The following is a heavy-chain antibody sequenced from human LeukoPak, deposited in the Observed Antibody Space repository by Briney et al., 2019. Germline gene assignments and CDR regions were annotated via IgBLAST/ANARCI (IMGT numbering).Heavy chain of an antibody. CDR2: INPNSGGT. V-gene: IGHV1-2*02. CDR1: VYTFTGYY. Sequence: ASVKVSCKASVYTFTGYYMHWVRQAPGQGLGWMGWINPNSGGTNYAQKFQGRVTMTRDTSISTAYMELSRLRSDDTAVYYCARDDYYGSGRHWGQGTLVTVSS. D-gene: IGHD3-10*01. J-gene: IGHJ1*01. CDR3: ARDDYYGSGRH.